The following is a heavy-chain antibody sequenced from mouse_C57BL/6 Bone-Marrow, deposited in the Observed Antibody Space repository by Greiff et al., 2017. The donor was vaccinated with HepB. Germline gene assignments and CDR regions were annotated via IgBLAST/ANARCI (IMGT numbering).Heavy chain of an antibody. CDR2: SRNKANDYTT. D-gene: IGHD1-1*01. J-gene: IGHJ3*01. Sequence: EVKLVESGGGLVQSGRSLRLSCATSGFTFSDFYMEWVRQAPGKGLEWIAASRNKANDYTTEYSASVKGRFIVSRDTSQSILYLQMNALRAEDTAIYYCARDLYYGSFAYWGQGTLVTVSA. CDR3: ARDLYYGSFAY. CDR1: GFTFSDFY. V-gene: IGHV7-1*01.